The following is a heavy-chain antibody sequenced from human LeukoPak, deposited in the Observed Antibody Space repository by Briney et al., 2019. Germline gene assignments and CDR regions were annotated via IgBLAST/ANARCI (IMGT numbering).Heavy chain of an antibody. J-gene: IGHJ4*02. D-gene: IGHD6-6*01. CDR1: GGSISSGGYS. V-gene: IGHV4-30-2*01. CDR2: IYHSGST. CDR3: ARDHLAARPLDY. Sequence: PSETLSLTCTVSGGSISSGGYSWSWIRQPPGKGLEWIGYIYHSGSTYYNPSLKSRVTISVDRSKNQFSLKLSSVTAADTAVYYCARDHLAARPLDYWGQGTLVTVSS.